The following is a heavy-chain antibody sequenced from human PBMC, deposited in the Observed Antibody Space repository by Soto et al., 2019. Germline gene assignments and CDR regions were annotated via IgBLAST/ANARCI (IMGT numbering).Heavy chain of an antibody. Sequence: GGSLRLSCAASGFTFSSYGMHWVRQAPGKGLEWVAVIWYDGSNKYYADSVKGRFTISRDNSKNTLYLQMNSLRAEDTAVYYCARERFLEWLLSRGGNWFDPWGQGTLVTVSS. J-gene: IGHJ5*02. CDR3: ARERFLEWLLSRGGNWFDP. V-gene: IGHV3-33*01. D-gene: IGHD3-3*01. CDR1: GFTFSSYG. CDR2: IWYDGSNK.